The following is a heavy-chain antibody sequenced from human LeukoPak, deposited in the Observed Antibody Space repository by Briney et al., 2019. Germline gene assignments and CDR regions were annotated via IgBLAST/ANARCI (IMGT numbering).Heavy chain of an antibody. V-gene: IGHV4-39*01. CDR2: VYYGGNT. Sequence: PSETLSLTCTVSGGSISSTSFYWAWIRLPPGKGLEWIGTVYYGGNTYYNASLKSRVTISVDTSKNQFSLRLSSVTAADTAVYNCARLGHSATYYVDHYYFDYWGQGTLVTVSS. D-gene: IGHD3-22*01. J-gene: IGHJ4*02. CDR3: ARLGHSATYYVDHYYFDY. CDR1: GGSISSTSFY.